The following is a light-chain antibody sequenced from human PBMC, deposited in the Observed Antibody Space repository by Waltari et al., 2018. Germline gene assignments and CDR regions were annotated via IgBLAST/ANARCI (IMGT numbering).Light chain of an antibody. Sequence: DIQKSQSPSTLSASVGDRVTITCRASQRISTWLAWYQQKPGKAPKLLISRASTLESGGPSRFAGSGSGTEFTLTISSLQPDDFGTYYCQLYNSYVMYTFGQGTKLDIK. J-gene: IGKJ2*01. CDR3: QLYNSYVMYT. V-gene: IGKV1-5*03. CDR1: QRISTW. CDR2: RAS.